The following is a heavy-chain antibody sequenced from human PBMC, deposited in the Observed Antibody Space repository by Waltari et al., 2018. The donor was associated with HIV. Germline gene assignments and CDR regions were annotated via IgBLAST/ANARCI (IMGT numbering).Heavy chain of an antibody. Sequence: QVQLVQSGAEVKKPGSSVKVSCKASGGTFSSYAISWVRQAPGQGLEWRGGISPIFGTANDAQKCQGRVTSTADESTSTAYMELSSLRSEDTAVYYCARGVFNWNSLLAFDIWGQGTMVTVSS. CDR3: ARGVFNWNSLLAFDI. CDR2: ISPIFGTA. J-gene: IGHJ3*02. CDR1: GGTFSSYA. D-gene: IGHD1-7*01. V-gene: IGHV1-69*13.